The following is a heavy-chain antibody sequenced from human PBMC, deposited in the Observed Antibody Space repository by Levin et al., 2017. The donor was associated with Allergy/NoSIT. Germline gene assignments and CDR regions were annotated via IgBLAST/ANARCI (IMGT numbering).Heavy chain of an antibody. CDR2: MYSSGTT. J-gene: IGHJ4*02. D-gene: IGHD1-14*01. Sequence: SETLSLTCTVSGGSLSSYYWSWIRQPAGKGLEWIGRMYSSGTTKYNPSLQSRVTMSVDASKNQFSLKLRSVTAADTAVYYCAIVLPTSPGFDYWGQGSLVTVSS. V-gene: IGHV4-4*07. CDR3: AIVLPTSPGFDY. CDR1: GGSLSSYY.